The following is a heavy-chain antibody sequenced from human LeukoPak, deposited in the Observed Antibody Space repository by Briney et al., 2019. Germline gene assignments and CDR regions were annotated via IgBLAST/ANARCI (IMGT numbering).Heavy chain of an antibody. CDR1: GGSFSGYY. D-gene: IGHD3-22*01. J-gene: IGHJ4*02. V-gene: IGHV4-34*01. CDR2: INHSGST. Sequence: SETLSLTCAVYGGSFSGYYWSWLRQPPGKGLEWIGGINHSGSTNYNPSLKSRVTISVDTSKNQFSLKLSSVTAADTAVYSCASGPYYDSSRYYVSWGQGTLVTVSS. CDR3: ASGPYYDSSRYYVS.